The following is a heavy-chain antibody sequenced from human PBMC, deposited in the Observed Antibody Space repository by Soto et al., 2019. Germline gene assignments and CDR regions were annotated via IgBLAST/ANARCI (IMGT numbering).Heavy chain of an antibody. CDR1: GVSLSNYY. D-gene: IGHD2-2*01. Sequence: SETLSLTCAVSGVSLSNYYWSWIRQPPGRGLEWIGYNHYSGGTNYNPSLKSRVIISLDTSTNQFLLKLSSVTAADTAVYYCARAPGYYYMDVWGQGTTVTVSS. V-gene: IGHV4-59*01. CDR2: NHYSGGT. J-gene: IGHJ6*03. CDR3: ARAPGYYYMDV.